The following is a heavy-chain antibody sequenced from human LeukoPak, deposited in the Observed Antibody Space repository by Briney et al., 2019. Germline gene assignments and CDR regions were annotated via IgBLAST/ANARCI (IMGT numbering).Heavy chain of an antibody. CDR3: ARVLPNSGRYFDY. V-gene: IGHV3-74*01. Sequence: PGGSLRLSCAASGFTFSSYWMHWVRQAPGKGLVWVSRIFSDASSTNYADSVKGRFTISRDNAENTLYLQMNSLRADDTAVYYCARVLPNSGRYFDYWGQGTLVTVSS. CDR2: IFSDASST. D-gene: IGHD6-19*01. CDR1: GFTFSSYW. J-gene: IGHJ4*02.